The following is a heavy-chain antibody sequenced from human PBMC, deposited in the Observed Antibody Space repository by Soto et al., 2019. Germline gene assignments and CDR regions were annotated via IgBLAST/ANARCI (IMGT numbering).Heavy chain of an antibody. D-gene: IGHD4-17*01. V-gene: IGHV3-30*18. Sequence: GGSLRLSCEASGFTFSSYGMHWVRQAPGKGLEWVAVISYDGSNKYYADSVKGRFTISRDNSKNTLYLQMNSLRAEDTAVYYCAKDYGDYVSWFDPWGQGTLVTVSS. J-gene: IGHJ5*02. CDR2: ISYDGSNK. CDR1: GFTFSSYG. CDR3: AKDYGDYVSWFDP.